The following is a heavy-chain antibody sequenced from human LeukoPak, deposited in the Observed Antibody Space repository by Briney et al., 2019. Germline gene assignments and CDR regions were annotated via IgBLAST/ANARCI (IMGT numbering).Heavy chain of an antibody. CDR3: ARGSSAYYYSFDY. D-gene: IGHD3-22*01. Sequence: SETLSLTCTVSGGSISSYYWSWIRQPPGKGLEWIGYIYYSGTTYNPSLKSRVTISVDTSKNQFSLNLSSVTAADTAVYYCARGSSAYYYSFDYWGQGNLVTVSS. V-gene: IGHV4-59*01. CDR1: GGSISSYY. CDR2: IYYSGT. J-gene: IGHJ4*02.